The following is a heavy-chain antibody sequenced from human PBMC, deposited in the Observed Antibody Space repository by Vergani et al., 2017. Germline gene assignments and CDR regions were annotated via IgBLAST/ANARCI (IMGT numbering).Heavy chain of an antibody. J-gene: IGHJ4*02. CDR2: IIPILGIA. CDR1: GGTFSSYA. V-gene: IGHV1-69*04. CDR3: ASRLPCTSCPFDY. D-gene: IGHD2-2*01. Sequence: QVQLVQSGAEVKKPGSSVKVSCKASGGTFSSYAISWVRQAPGQGLEWMGRIIPILGIANYAQKFQGRVTITADKSTSTAYMELSSLRSEDTAVYYCASRLPCTSCPFDYWGQGTLVTVSS.